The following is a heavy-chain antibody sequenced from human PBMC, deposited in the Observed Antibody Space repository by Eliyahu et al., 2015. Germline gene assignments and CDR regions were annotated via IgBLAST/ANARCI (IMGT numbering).Heavy chain of an antibody. D-gene: IGHD4-17*01. J-gene: IGHJ4*02. V-gene: IGHV4-59*01. Sequence: LEWIGYIYYTGSTYYNPSLKSRVTISVDTSKSQFSLRLNSVTAADTAVFYCARSNGDYHRGFDSWGQGTLVTVSS. CDR3: ARSNGDYHRGFDS. CDR2: IYYTGST.